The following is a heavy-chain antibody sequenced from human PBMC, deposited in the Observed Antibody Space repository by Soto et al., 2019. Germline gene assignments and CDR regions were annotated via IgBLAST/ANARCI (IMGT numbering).Heavy chain of an antibody. V-gene: IGHV3-33*01. Sequence: QVQLVESGGGVVQPGRSLRLSCAASGFTFSSYGMHWVRQAPGKGLEWVAVIWYDGSNKYYADSVKGRFTISRDNSKNTLYLKMNSLRAEDTAVYYCARDQAATVVTPTDAFDIWGQGTMVTVSS. J-gene: IGHJ3*02. CDR1: GFTFSSYG. CDR3: ARDQAATVVTPTDAFDI. D-gene: IGHD6-25*01. CDR2: IWYDGSNK.